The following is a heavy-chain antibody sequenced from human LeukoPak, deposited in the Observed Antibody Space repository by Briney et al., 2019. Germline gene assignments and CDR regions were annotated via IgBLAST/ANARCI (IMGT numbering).Heavy chain of an antibody. CDR1: VGFMSSYY. CDR2: IYYSGST. J-gene: IGHJ4*02. D-gene: IGHD2/OR15-2a*01. Sequence: SEPLTLTCSVSVGFMSSYYWIWIRQPPGRGLECIGYIYYSGSTNYNPSLKSRVTISVDTSKNQFSLKLSSVTAADTAVYYCARVPPVTSVDYWGQGTLVTVSS. CDR3: ARVPPVTSVDY. V-gene: IGHV4-59*01.